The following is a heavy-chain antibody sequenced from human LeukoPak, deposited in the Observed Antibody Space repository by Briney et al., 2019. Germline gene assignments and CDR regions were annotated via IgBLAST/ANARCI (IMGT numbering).Heavy chain of an antibody. CDR2: IKEDGSEK. CDR3: ARDWLVGVPFDAFDI. D-gene: IGHD1-26*01. V-gene: IGHV3-7*01. Sequence: GGSLGLSCAASGFTFSSYWMSWVRQAPGKGLEWVANIKEDGSEKYYVDSVEGRFTISRDNAKNSLYLQMNSLSAEDTAIYFCARDWLVGVPFDAFDIWGQGTMVTVSS. J-gene: IGHJ3*02. CDR1: GFTFSSYW.